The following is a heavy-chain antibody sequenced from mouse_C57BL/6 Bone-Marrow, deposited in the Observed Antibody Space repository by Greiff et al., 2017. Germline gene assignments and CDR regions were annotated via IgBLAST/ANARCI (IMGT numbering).Heavy chain of an antibody. J-gene: IGHJ1*03. Sequence: EVQVVESGGGLVQSGRSLRLSCATSGFTFSDFYMEWVRQAPGKGLEWIAASRNKANDYTTEYSASVKGRFIVSRDTSQSILYLQMNALRAEDTAIYYCARDADEGNSRDWYFDVWGTGTTVTVSS. D-gene: IGHD2-1*01. CDR3: ARDADEGNSRDWYFDV. CDR2: SRNKANDYTT. V-gene: IGHV7-1*01. CDR1: GFTFSDFY.